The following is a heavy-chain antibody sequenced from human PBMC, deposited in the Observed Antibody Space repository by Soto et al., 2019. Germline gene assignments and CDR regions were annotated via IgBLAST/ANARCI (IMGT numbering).Heavy chain of an antibody. Sequence: GASVKVSCKASGYTFTSYAMHWVRQAPGQRLEWMGWINAGNGNTKYSQKFQGRVTITRDTSASTAYMELSSLRSEDTAVYYCERDLAVAYYYFDYWGQGTLVTVSS. CDR2: INAGNGNT. CDR3: ERDLAVAYYYFDY. J-gene: IGHJ4*02. V-gene: IGHV1-3*01. D-gene: IGHD6-19*01. CDR1: GYTFTSYA.